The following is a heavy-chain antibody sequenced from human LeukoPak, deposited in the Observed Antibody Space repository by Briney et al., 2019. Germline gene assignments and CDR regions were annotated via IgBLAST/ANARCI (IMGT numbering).Heavy chain of an antibody. D-gene: IGHD3-22*01. CDR2: ITSAGSTI. V-gene: IGHV3-48*03. CDR1: GFSFSNYE. Sequence: PGGSLRLSCVASGFSFSNYEMNWVRQAPGKGLEWVSYITSAGSTIYYAESVKGRFTISRDNAKNSLYLQMTSLRAEDTAVYYFARETRHYFDSSGYSLYFDYWGQGTLVTVSS. J-gene: IGHJ4*02. CDR3: ARETRHYFDSSGYSLYFDY.